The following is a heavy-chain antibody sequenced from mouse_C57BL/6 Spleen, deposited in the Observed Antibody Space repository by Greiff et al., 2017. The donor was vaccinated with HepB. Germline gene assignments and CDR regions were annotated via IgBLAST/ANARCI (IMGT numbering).Heavy chain of an antibody. CDR1: GFSLTSYA. CDR2: IWTGGGT. J-gene: IGHJ3*01. D-gene: IGHD2-4*01. CDR3: ARNLNSSYDYDEAY. V-gene: IGHV2-9-1*01. Sequence: VKLMESGHGLVAPSQSLSITCTVSGFSLTSYAISWVRQPPGKGLEWLGVIWTGGGTNYNSALKSRLSISKDNSKSQVFLKMNSLQTDDTARYYCARNLNSSYDYDEAYWGQGTLVTVSA.